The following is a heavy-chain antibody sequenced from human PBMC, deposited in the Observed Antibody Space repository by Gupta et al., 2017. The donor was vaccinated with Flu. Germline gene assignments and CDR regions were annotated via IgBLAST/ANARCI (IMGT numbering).Heavy chain of an antibody. Sequence: TYAMHWVRQAPGKGLEWVAVIWSDSSDQYYADPVKGRFTIFRDNSKNTLYLQMTSLRVEDTAGYYCATGSSGWKADFGSWGQGTLVTVSA. V-gene: IGHV3-33*01. CDR3: ATGSSGWKADFGS. CDR2: IWSDSSDQ. D-gene: IGHD6-19*01. J-gene: IGHJ5*01. CDR1: TYA.